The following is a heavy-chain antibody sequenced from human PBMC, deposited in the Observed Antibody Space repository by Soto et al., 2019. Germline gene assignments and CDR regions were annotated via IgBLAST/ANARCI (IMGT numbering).Heavy chain of an antibody. CDR3: ARKGTGYSSSSMVDY. CDR2: ISSSSSYI. V-gene: IGHV3-21*01. CDR1: GFTFSSYS. J-gene: IGHJ4*02. D-gene: IGHD6-6*01. Sequence: GGSLRLSCAASGFTFSSYSMNWVRQAPGKGLEWVSSISSSSSYIYYADSVKGRFTISRDNAKNSLYLQMNSLRAEDTAVYYCARKGTGYSSSSMVDYWGQGTLVTVSS.